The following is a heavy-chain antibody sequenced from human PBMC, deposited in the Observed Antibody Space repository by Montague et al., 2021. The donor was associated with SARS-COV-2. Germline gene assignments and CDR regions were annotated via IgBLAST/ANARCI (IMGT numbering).Heavy chain of an antibody. D-gene: IGHD3-10*01. CDR3: AKQYYYGSGSYSSVVPEYFDL. J-gene: IGHJ2*01. Sequence: SLRLSCAASGFTFSSYGMRWVRQAPGKGLEWVAVISYDGSNKYYADSVKGRFTISRDNSKNTLYLQMNSLRAGDTAVYYCAKQYYYGSGSYSSVVPEYFDLWGRGTLVTVSS. CDR1: GFTFSSYG. V-gene: IGHV3-30*18. CDR2: ISYDGSNK.